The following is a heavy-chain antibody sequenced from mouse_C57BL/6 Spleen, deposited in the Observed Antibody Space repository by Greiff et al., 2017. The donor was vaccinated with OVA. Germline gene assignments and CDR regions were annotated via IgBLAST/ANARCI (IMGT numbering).Heavy chain of an antibody. V-gene: IGHV5-4*01. CDR1: GFTFSSYA. J-gene: IGHJ3*01. CDR3: ASDEDYGNYFRPFAC. CDR2: ISDGGSYT. D-gene: IGHD2-1*01. Sequence: EVQVVESGGGLVKPGGSLKLSCAASGFTFSSYAMYWVRQTPEKRLEWVATISDGGSYTYYPDNVKGRFTISRDNAKNNPYLQMSHLKSEDTAMYSCASDEDYGNYFRPFACWGQGTLVTVSA.